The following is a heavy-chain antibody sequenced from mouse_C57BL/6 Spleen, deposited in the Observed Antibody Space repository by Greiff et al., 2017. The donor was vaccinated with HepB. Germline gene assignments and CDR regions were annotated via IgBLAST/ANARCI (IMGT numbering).Heavy chain of an antibody. CDR1: GYTFTDYE. J-gene: IGHJ4*01. V-gene: IGHV1-15*01. CDR3: TAERDYLPIDEIEY. D-gene: IGHD1-1*02. Sequence: QVQLQQSGAELVRPGASVTLSCKASGYTFTDYEMHWVKQTPVHGLEWIGAIDPETGGTAYNQKFKGKAILTADKSSSTAYMELRSLTSEDSAVYYCTAERDYLPIDEIEYWGQGTSVTVSS. CDR2: IDPETGGT.